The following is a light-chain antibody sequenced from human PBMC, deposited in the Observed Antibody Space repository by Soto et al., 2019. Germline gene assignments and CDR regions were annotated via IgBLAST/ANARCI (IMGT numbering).Light chain of an antibody. V-gene: IGKV1-5*01. CDR2: DAS. CDR3: QQYNRYWT. Sequence: DIQGTQSPSTLSSSVGDRVTITCRASQSISSWLAWYQQKPGKAPKLLIYDASSLDSGVKSRFSGSGSGTEFTLTISSLQPNDFETYYCQQYNRYWTFGEGTKV. J-gene: IGKJ1*01. CDR1: QSISSW.